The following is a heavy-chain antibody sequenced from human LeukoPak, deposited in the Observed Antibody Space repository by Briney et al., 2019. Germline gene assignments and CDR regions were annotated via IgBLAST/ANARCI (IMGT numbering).Heavy chain of an antibody. CDR2: IDSTGDT. CDR3: ARGTPEWLAESDALDI. V-gene: IGHV3-13*01. D-gene: IGHD3-3*01. J-gene: IGHJ3*02. Sequence: PGRSLRLSCAASGFNFNSYDMHWVRQVTGKGLEWVSSIDSTGDTHYSTSVKGRLIISRENAKNSLYLQMNSLRVGDTAVYYCARGTPEWLAESDALDIWGQGTMVTVSS. CDR1: GFNFNSYD.